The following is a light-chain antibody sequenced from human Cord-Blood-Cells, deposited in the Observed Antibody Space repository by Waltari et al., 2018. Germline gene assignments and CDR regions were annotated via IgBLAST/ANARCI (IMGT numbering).Light chain of an antibody. CDR2: DAS. V-gene: IGKV1-33*01. Sequence: DIQVTKTHSSLSAAVGDRVTITCQASQDISNYLNWYQQKPGKAPKLLIYDASNLETGVPSRFSGSGSGTDFTFTISSLQPEDIATYYCQQYDNLPPLTFGGGTKVEIK. J-gene: IGKJ4*01. CDR1: QDISNY. CDR3: QQYDNLPPLT.